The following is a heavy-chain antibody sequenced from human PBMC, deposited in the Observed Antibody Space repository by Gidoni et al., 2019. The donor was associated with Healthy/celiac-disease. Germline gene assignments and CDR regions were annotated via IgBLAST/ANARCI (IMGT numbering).Heavy chain of an antibody. Sequence: QVQLVESGGGVVQPGRSLRLSCAASGFTFSSYGMHWVRQAPGKGLEWVAVIWYDGSNKYYADSVKGRFTISRDNSKNTLYLQMNSLRAEDTAVYYCARGAGEFDPWGQGTLVTVSS. CDR2: IWYDGSNK. J-gene: IGHJ5*02. V-gene: IGHV3-33*01. CDR1: GFTFSSYG. D-gene: IGHD3-10*01. CDR3: ARGAGEFDP.